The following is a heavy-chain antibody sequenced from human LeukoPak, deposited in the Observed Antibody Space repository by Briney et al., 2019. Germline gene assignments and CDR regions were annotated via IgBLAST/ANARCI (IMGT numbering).Heavy chain of an antibody. Sequence: SETLSLTCTVSGVSISSSYWSWIRQPAGKGLEWIGRIYTSGSTDYNPSLESRVTISVDKSKNQLSLRLTSVTAADTAVYYCARGYSSGWYPFHYWGQGTLVTVSS. CDR2: IYTSGST. V-gene: IGHV4-4*07. D-gene: IGHD6-19*01. CDR3: ARGYSSGWYPFHY. CDR1: GVSISSSY. J-gene: IGHJ4*02.